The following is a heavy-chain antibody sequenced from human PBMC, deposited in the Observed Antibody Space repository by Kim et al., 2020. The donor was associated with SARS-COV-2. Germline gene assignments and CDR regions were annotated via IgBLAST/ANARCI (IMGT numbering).Heavy chain of an antibody. D-gene: IGHD3-10*01. CDR2: ISSNGGST. Sequence: GGSLRLSCSASGFTFSSYAMHWVRQAPGKGLEYVSAISSNGGSTYYADSVKGRFTISRDNSKNTLYLQMSSLRAEDTAVYYCVKDWYSWGDGSGSRERPVDYWGQGTLVTVSS. CDR3: VKDWYSWGDGSGSRERPVDY. CDR1: GFTFSSYA. J-gene: IGHJ4*02. V-gene: IGHV3-64D*09.